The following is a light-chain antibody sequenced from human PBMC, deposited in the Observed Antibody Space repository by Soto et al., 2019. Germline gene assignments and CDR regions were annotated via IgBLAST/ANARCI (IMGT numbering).Light chain of an antibody. CDR1: SSNIGAGYD. J-gene: IGLJ2*01. CDR3: QSYDSSLSGVV. Sequence: QSVLTQPPSVSGAPGQRVTISCTGSSSNIGAGYDVHWYQHLPGTAPKLLIYANSNRPSGVPDRFSGSRSGTSASLAITGLQAEDEAVYHCQSYDSSLSGVVFGGGTKLTVL. CDR2: ANS. V-gene: IGLV1-40*01.